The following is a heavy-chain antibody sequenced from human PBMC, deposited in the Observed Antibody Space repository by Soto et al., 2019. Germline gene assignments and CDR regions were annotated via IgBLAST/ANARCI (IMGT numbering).Heavy chain of an antibody. Sequence: TLSLTCAVSGGSISSGGYSWSWIRQPPGKGLEWIGYIYHSGSTYYNPSLKSRVTISVDRSKNQFSLKLSSVTAADTAVYCCARTYCGGNCSLFDPWGEGTLVTVSS. J-gene: IGHJ5*02. CDR3: ARTYCGGNCSLFDP. CDR1: GGSISSGGYS. D-gene: IGHD2-21*02. CDR2: IYHSGST. V-gene: IGHV4-30-2*01.